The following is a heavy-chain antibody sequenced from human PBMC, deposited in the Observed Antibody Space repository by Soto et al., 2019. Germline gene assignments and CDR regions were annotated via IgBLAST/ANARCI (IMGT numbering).Heavy chain of an antibody. J-gene: IGHJ4*02. D-gene: IGHD1-26*01. CDR1: GGSISSYY. CDR3: ARRYGGNFDY. CDR2: IYYSGST. Sequence: ETLSLTCTVSGGSISSYYWSWIRQPPGKGLEWIGYIYYSGSTNYNPSLKSRVTISVDTSKNQFSLKVSSVTAADTAVYYCARRYGGNFDYWGQGTLVTVSS. V-gene: IGHV4-59*01.